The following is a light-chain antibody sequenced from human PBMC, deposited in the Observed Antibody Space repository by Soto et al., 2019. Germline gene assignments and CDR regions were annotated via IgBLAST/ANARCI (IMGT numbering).Light chain of an antibody. V-gene: IGLV1-40*01. J-gene: IGLJ2*01. CDR2: GNT. Sequence: QSVLTQPPSVSGAPGQRVTISCTGSSSNIGAGYDVHWYQQLPGRAPKLLIYGNTNRPSGVPDRFSGSKSGTSASLANSGLQAEDEADYYGLSFDRSLSGVFGGGTKLTVL. CDR3: LSFDRSLSGV. CDR1: SSNIGAGYD.